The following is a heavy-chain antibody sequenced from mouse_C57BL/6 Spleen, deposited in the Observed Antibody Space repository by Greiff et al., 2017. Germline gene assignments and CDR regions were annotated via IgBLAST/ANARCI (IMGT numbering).Heavy chain of an antibody. CDR1: GYAFSSSW. J-gene: IGHJ2*01. Sequence: QVHVKQSGPELVKPGASVKISCKASGYAFSSSWMNWVKQRPGKGLEWIGRIYPGDGDTNYNGKFKGKATLTADKSSSTAYMQLSSLTSEDSAVYFCARSDLPFDYWGQGTTLTVSS. D-gene: IGHD5-1*01. CDR2: IYPGDGDT. V-gene: IGHV1-82*01. CDR3: ARSDLPFDY.